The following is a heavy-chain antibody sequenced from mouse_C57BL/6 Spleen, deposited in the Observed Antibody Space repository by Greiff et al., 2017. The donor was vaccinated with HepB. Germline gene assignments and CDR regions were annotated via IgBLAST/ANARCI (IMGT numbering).Heavy chain of an antibody. CDR1: GFNIKDDY. V-gene: IGHV14-4*01. J-gene: IGHJ2*01. Sequence: EVQLVESGAELVRPGASVKLSCTASGFNIKDDYMHWVKQRPEQGLEWIGWIDPENGDTEYASKFQGKATITADTSSNTAYLQLSSLTSEDTAVYYCTISLFDYWGQGTTLTVSS. CDR2: IDPENGDT. D-gene: IGHD6-2*01. CDR3: TISLFDY.